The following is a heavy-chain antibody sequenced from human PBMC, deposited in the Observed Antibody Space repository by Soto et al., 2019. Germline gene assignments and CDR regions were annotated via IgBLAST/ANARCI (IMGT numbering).Heavy chain of an antibody. J-gene: IGHJ4*02. CDR3: ATRSPAFDY. CDR2: INTSKGNT. V-gene: IGHV1-18*01. Sequence: QVQLVQSGPEVKTPGAAVKVSCKTSGYTFTSFGITWVRQAPGQGLEWMGWINTSKGNTNYAQKFQGRVTMTTDTSTRTADMELRSLRSDDTAVYYCATRSPAFDYWGQGTLVTVSS. CDR1: GYTFTSFG.